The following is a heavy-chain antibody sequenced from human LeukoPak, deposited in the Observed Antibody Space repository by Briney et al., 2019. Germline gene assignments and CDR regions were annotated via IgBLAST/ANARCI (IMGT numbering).Heavy chain of an antibody. Sequence: SETLSLTCTVSGGSISSSNYRWGWIRQPPGKGLEWIGSIHNSGSTYYNPSLKSRVTISVDTSKNQFSLKLSSVTAADTAVYYCARAYGDIVVASLNWFDPWGQGTLVTVSS. CDR2: IHNSGST. J-gene: IGHJ5*02. V-gene: IGHV4-39*07. CDR3: ARAYGDIVVASLNWFDP. D-gene: IGHD2-2*01. CDR1: GGSISSSNYR.